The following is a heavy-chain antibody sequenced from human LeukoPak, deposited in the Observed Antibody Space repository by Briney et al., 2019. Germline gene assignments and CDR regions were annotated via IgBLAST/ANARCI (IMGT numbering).Heavy chain of an antibody. J-gene: IGHJ4*02. Sequence: PGGSLRLSCAASGFSFSKAWMSWVRQAPGKGLEWISFVSISSGTIYYADSVNGRFRISRDNAKSSLDLEMNSLRAEDTAVYYCARAMSTFGGVRNYFDSWGQGTLVTVSS. V-gene: IGHV3-48*04. CDR2: VSISSGTI. CDR1: GFSFSKAW. D-gene: IGHD3-16*01. CDR3: ARAMSTFGGVRNYFDS.